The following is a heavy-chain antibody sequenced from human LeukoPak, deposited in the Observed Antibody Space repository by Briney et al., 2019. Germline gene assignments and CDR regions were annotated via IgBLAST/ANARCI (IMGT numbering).Heavy chain of an antibody. Sequence: GGSLRLSCAASGFTFSRYWMSWVRQAPGKGLEWVANIKQDGTAKDYVDSVRGRFTISRDNAKSSVYLQMNSLRVEDTAVYYYGRYPPDYGDPPPYWGQGTLVTVSS. CDR2: IKQDGTAK. CDR1: GFTFSRYW. J-gene: IGHJ4*02. CDR3: GRYPPDYGDPPPY. D-gene: IGHD4-17*01. V-gene: IGHV3-7*01.